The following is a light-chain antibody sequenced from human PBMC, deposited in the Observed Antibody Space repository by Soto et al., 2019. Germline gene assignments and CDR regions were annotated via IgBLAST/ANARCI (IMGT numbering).Light chain of an antibody. CDR1: QSISNY. V-gene: IGKV1-39*01. J-gene: IGKJ4*01. CDR2: AAS. CDR3: QQSYGTPLT. Sequence: DMEMTQSPSSLSAFVGDRVTITCRASQSISNYLNWYQHKPGKVPKLLIYAASSLQSGVPTRFSGSGSGTDFTLTTNSLQPADFATYYCQQSYGTPLTFGGGTKIEIK.